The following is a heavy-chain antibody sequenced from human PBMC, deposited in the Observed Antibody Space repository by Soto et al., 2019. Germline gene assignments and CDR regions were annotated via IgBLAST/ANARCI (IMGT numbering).Heavy chain of an antibody. D-gene: IGHD3-9*01. CDR2: ISHNGDYT. CDR3: VKVSTFYDILTGYYSTNFFDP. J-gene: IGHJ5*02. CDR1: GLNFGLSF. V-gene: IGHV3-11*06. Sequence: PGGSLRLSCATSGLNFGLSFMIWMRQPPGRGLEWVSFISHNGDYTNYADSVRGRFTTSRDNSKNTLYLQMNSLRPEDTAAYYCVKVSTFYDILTGYYSTNFFDPWGQGTLVTVSS.